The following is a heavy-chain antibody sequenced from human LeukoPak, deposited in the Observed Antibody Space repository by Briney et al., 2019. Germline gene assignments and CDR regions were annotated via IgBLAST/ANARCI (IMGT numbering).Heavy chain of an antibody. CDR1: GGSFSGYY. D-gene: IGHD2-15*01. CDR3: ARVVVAATPLCSGKNYYYGMDV. V-gene: IGHV4-34*01. Sequence: PETLSLTCAVYGGSFSGYYWSWIRQPPGKGLEWIGEINHSGSTNYNPSLKSRVTISVDTSKNQFSLKLSSVTAADTAVYYCARVVVAATPLCSGKNYYYGMDVWGKGTTVTVSS. J-gene: IGHJ6*04. CDR2: INHSGST.